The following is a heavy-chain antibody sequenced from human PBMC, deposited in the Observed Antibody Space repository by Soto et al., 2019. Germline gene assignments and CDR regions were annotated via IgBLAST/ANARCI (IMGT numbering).Heavy chain of an antibody. D-gene: IGHD6-13*01. CDR1: VFTFSDYY. CDR3: ARRAAAGRSFDY. J-gene: IGHJ4*02. V-gene: IGHV3-11*01. CDR2: ISSSGNFI. Sequence: GSLRLSCAASVFTFSDYYMTWIRQAPGKGLEWVSYISSSGNFIYYADSVRGRFTVSRDNAKNSLFLQMNSLRAEDTAVYYCARRAAAGRSFDYWGLGTLVTVSS.